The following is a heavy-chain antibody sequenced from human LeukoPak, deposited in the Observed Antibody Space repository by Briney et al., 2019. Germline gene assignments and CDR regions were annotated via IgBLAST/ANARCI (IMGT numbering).Heavy chain of an antibody. Sequence: ASVKVSCKASGYTFSRYGITWVRQAPGQGLEWMGWISTYNGNTNYAQKLQGRVTMTTDTSTSTAYMELRSLRSDDTAVYYCARDDCSGGSCYLRYWGQGTLVTVSS. D-gene: IGHD2-15*01. CDR3: ARDDCSGGSCYLRY. CDR1: GYTFSRYG. CDR2: ISTYNGNT. J-gene: IGHJ4*02. V-gene: IGHV1-18*01.